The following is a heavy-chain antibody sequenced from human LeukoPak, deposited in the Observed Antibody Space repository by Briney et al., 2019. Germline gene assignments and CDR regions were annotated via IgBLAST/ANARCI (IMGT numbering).Heavy chain of an antibody. V-gene: IGHV1-2*02. CDR1: GYTFTAYY. J-gene: IGHJ4*02. CDR3: ASDIVIVPEAPEHQFDY. D-gene: IGHD2-15*01. CDR2: INPDSGDT. Sequence: GASVKVSCKVFGYTFTAYYIHWVRQAPAQGLEWMGWINPDSGDTNYAQKFQGRVTLTRDTSINAAYMELSGLRSDDTAVYFCASDIVIVPEAPEHQFDYWGQGTLVTVSS.